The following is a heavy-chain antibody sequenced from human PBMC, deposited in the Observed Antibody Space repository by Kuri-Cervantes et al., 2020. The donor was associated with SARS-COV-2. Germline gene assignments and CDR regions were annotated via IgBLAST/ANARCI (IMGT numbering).Heavy chain of an antibody. CDR1: GGSISSYY. CDR3: ARERGIAAAGTNYFDY. CDR2: IYTSGST. J-gene: IGHJ4*02. Sequence: GSLRLSCTVSGGSISSYYWRWIRQPAGKGLEWIGRIYTSGSTNYNPSLKSRVTMSVDTSKNQFSLKLSSVTAADTAVYYCARERGIAAAGTNYFDYWGQGNLV. D-gene: IGHD6-13*01. V-gene: IGHV4-4*07.